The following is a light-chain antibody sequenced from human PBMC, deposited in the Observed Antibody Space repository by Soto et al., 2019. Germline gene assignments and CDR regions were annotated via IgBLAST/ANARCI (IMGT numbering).Light chain of an antibody. CDR2: EVI. J-gene: IGLJ2*01. CDR1: SSDVGGYNF. Sequence: QSVLTQPPSASGSPGQSVAISCAGTSSDVGGYNFVSWYQQHPGKAPKLMIYEVIKRPSGVPDRFSGSKSGNTASLTVSGLHAEDEADYYCSSYSGSDNFVVFGGGTKLTVL. V-gene: IGLV2-8*01. CDR3: SSYSGSDNFVV.